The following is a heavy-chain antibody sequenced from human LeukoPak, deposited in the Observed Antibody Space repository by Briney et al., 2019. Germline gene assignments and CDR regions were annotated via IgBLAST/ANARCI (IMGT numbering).Heavy chain of an antibody. CDR1: GFTFDDYA. CDR3: VPANDAFDI. J-gene: IGHJ3*02. CDR2: ISWNSGSI. Sequence: GGSLRLSCAVSGFTFDDYAMHWVRQAPGKGLEWVSGISWNSGSIAYADSVKGRFTISRDNAKNSLYLQMNSLRAEDTALYYCVPANDAFDIWGQGTMVTVSP. V-gene: IGHV3-9*01.